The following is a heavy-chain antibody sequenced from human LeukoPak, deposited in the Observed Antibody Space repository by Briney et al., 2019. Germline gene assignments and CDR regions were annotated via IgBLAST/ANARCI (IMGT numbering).Heavy chain of an antibody. D-gene: IGHD3-16*01. CDR3: ARDSPYAAGTSYYYYYMDV. CDR2: IIPIFGTA. V-gene: IGHV1-69*13. Sequence: ASVKVSCKASGGTFSSYAISWVRQAPGQGLEWMGGIIPIFGTANYAQKFQGRVTITADESTSTAYMELSSLRSEDTAVYYCARDSPYAAGTSYYYYYMDVWGKGTTVTISS. J-gene: IGHJ6*03. CDR1: GGTFSSYA.